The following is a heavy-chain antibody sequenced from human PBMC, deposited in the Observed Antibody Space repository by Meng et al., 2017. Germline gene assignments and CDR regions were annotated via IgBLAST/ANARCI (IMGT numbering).Heavy chain of an antibody. CDR3: ALVAAASYFDY. CDR1: GFTFSSYA. D-gene: IGHD2-15*01. V-gene: IGHV3-33*08. Sequence: GESLKISCAASGFTFSSYAMHWVRQAPGKGLEWVAVIWYDGSNKYYADSVKGRFTISRDNSKNTLYLQMNGLRAEDTAVYYCALVAAASYFDYWGQGTLVTVSS. J-gene: IGHJ4*02. CDR2: IWYDGSNK.